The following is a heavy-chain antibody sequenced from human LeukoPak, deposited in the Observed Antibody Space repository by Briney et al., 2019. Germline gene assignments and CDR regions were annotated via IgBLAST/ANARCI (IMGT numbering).Heavy chain of an antibody. J-gene: IGHJ4*02. D-gene: IGHD5-12*01. CDR2: VNGDGVTT. CDR3: AKGRDSGSKYFD. CDR1: GFTFSSYA. Sequence: QPGGSLRLSCAASGFTFSSYAMSWVRQAPGKGLEWVSAVNGDGVTTYYADSVKGRFTVSRDNSKNTLYVQVNSLRAEDTAVYYCAKGRDSGSKYFDFGAREPWSLSPQ. V-gene: IGHV3-23*01.